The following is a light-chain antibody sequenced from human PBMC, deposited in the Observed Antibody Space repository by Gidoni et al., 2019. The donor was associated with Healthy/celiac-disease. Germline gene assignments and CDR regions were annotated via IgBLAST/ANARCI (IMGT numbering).Light chain of an antibody. V-gene: IGKV1-5*01. CDR2: DAS. CDR1: QSISSW. J-gene: IGKJ1*01. CDR3: QQYNIDTLGT. Sequence: DIQMTQSPSTLSASVGDRVTITCRASQSISSWLAWYQQKPGKAPKLLIYDASSLESGVPSRFSGSGSGTEFTLTISSLQPDDFATYYCQQYNIDTLGTFGQGTKVEIK.